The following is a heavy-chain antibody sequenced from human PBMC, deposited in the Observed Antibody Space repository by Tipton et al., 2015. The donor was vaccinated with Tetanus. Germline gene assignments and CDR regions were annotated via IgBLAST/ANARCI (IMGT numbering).Heavy chain of an antibody. CDR3: VRDPGHSVDV. D-gene: IGHD4-11*01. CDR2: TYYRSKWFN. J-gene: IGHJ6*02. Sequence: GLVKPSQTLSLTCAISGDSVSSNTMAWNWIRQSPSRGLEWLGRTYYRSKWFNDYTVSLRGRITVNADTSRNQFSLQLNSVIPEDTAVYYCVRDPGHSVDVWGQGTTVTVSS. V-gene: IGHV6-1*01. CDR1: GDSVSSNTMA.